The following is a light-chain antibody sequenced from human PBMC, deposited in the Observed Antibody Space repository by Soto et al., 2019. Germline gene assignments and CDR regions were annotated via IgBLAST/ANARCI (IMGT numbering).Light chain of an antibody. Sequence: IQLTQSPSFLSASVGDRVTITCRASQDIANYLAWYQQKPGKAPKFLIYATSTFQSGVPSRFSGGGSGTEFTLTISSLQPEDFATYYCQQVNSYPLTFGRGTKVEIK. CDR1: QDIANY. CDR2: ATS. CDR3: QQVNSYPLT. J-gene: IGKJ4*01. V-gene: IGKV1-9*01.